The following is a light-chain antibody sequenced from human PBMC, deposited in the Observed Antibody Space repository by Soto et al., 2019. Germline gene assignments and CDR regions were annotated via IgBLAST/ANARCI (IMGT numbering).Light chain of an antibody. J-gene: IGLJ1*01. CDR1: NTDVENYNF. CDR3: CSHGGFTNTYV. Sequence: QSVLTHPASVSWSPGQSITISCTGINTDVENYNFVSWYQQHPGKAPKLMIYEDYKRPSGVSNRFSGSKSGNTASLTISGLQTEEDADHYCCSHGGFTNTYVFATGTKVNV. V-gene: IGLV2-23*01. CDR2: EDY.